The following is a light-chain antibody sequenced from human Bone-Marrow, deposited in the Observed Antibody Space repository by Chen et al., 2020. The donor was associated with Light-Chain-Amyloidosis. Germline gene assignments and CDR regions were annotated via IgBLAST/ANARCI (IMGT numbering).Light chain of an antibody. V-gene: IGLV3-21*02. CDR1: NSGSTS. J-gene: IGLJ3*02. CDR2: DDS. CDR3: QVWDRSSDRPV. Sequence: SYVLTQPSSVSVAPGQTATIACGGNNSGSTSVHWYQQTPGQAPLLVVYDDSDRPSGIPERLSGSNSGNTATLTISRGEAGDEADYDCQVWDRSSDRPVFGGGTKLTVL.